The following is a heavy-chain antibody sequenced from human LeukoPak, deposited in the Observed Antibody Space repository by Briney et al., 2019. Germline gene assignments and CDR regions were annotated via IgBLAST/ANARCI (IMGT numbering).Heavy chain of an antibody. Sequence: ASVKVSCKASGYTFTCYYMHWVRQAPGQGLEWMGWINPNSGGTNYAQKFQGRVTMTRDTSISTAYMELSRLRSDDTAVYYCAREIRGVVVPAAMSYYYYGMDVWGQGTTVTVSS. J-gene: IGHJ6*02. CDR3: AREIRGVVVPAAMSYYYYGMDV. CDR2: INPNSGGT. V-gene: IGHV1-2*02. D-gene: IGHD2-2*01. CDR1: GYTFTCYY.